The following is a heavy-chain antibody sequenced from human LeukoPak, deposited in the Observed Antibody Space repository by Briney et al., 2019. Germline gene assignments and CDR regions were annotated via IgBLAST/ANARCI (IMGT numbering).Heavy chain of an antibody. CDR1: GGTFSSYA. D-gene: IGHD7-27*01. CDR3: ARDSGETGTLGAFDI. CDR2: IIPIFGRA. Sequence: SAVKVSCKASGGTFSSYAISWVRQAPGQGLEWMGRIIPIFGRANYAQKFQGRVTITTDESTSTAYMELSSLRSEDTAVYYCARDSGETGTLGAFDIWGQGTMVTVSS. J-gene: IGHJ3*02. V-gene: IGHV1-69*05.